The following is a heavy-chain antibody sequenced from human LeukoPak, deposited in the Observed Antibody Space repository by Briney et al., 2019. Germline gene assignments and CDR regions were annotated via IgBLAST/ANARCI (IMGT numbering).Heavy chain of an antibody. Sequence: GASVKVSCKASGYTFTSYGISWVRQAPGKGLEWMGGFDPEDGETIYAQKFQGRVTMTEDTSTDTAYMELSSLRSEDTAVYSCATLVAVLEMATPSERYFQHWGQGTLVTVSS. D-gene: IGHD5-12*01. CDR1: GYTFTSYG. CDR2: FDPEDGET. J-gene: IGHJ1*01. V-gene: IGHV1-24*01. CDR3: ATLVAVLEMATPSERYFQH.